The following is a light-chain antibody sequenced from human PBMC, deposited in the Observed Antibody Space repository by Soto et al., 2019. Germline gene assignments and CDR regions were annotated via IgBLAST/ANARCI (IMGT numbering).Light chain of an antibody. CDR1: SSHVGGYNY. CDR3: SSYTSSSTLV. J-gene: IGLJ2*01. CDR2: EVS. V-gene: IGLV2-14*01. Sequence: QSALTQPAYASGSPGQSITISCTGTSSHVGGYNYVSWYQHHPGKTPKLMIYEVSNRPSGVSNRFSGSKSGNTASLTISVLQAEDEADYYCSSYTSSSTLVFGGGTQLTV.